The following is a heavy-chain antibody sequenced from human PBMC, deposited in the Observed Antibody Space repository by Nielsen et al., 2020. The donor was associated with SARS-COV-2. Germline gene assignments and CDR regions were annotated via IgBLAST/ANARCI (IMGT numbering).Heavy chain of an antibody. J-gene: IGHJ4*02. D-gene: IGHD3-10*01. CDR3: ASPGHYGSGYFDY. CDR1: GFTFSSYG. Sequence: GGSLRLSCAASGFTFSSYGMHWVRQAPGKGLEWVAVISYDGSNKYYADSVKGRFTISRDNSKNTLYLQMNSLRAEDTAVYYCASPGHYGSGYFDYWGQGTLVTVSS. V-gene: IGHV3-30*03. CDR2: ISYDGSNK.